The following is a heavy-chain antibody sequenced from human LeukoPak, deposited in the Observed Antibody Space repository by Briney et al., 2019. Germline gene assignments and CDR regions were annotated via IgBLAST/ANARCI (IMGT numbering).Heavy chain of an antibody. CDR3: AKTTRRYNWNDRWFDP. CDR2: IYYSGST. D-gene: IGHD1-1*01. V-gene: IGHV4-39*07. CDR1: GGSISSSSYY. Sequence: SETLSLTCTVSGGSISSSSYYWGWIRQPPGKGLEWIGSIYYSGSTYYNPSLKSRVTISVDTSKNQFSLKLSSVTAADTAVYYCAKTTRRYNWNDRWFDPWGQGTLVTVSP. J-gene: IGHJ5*02.